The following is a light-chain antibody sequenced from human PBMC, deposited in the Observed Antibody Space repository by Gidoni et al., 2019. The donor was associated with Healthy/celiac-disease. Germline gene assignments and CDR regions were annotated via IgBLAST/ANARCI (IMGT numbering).Light chain of an antibody. J-gene: IGKJ1*01. CDR1: QSVSSN. V-gene: IGKV3-15*01. CDR2: GAS. CDR3: QQDNNWPPSVT. Sequence: EIVMTQSPATLSVSPGERATPSCRASQSVSSNLAWYQQKPGQAPRLLIYGASTRATGIPARFSGSGSGTEFTLTISSLQSEDFAVYYCQQDNNWPPSVTFGQGTKVEIK.